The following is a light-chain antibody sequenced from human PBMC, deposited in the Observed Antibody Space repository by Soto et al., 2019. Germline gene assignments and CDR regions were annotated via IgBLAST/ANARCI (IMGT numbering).Light chain of an antibody. J-gene: IGLJ1*01. CDR2: GGS. Sequence: QSGQRHPGSVCWSPGHSLTISCSGTSSDVGSYNLVSWYQRHPGKAPKLMIYGGSKRPSGVSHRFSGSRSGNTASLTISGLQAEEEADYYCCSFAGFATYVFGTGTKVTVL. V-gene: IGLV2-23*01. CDR1: SSDVGSYNL. CDR3: CSFAGFATYV.